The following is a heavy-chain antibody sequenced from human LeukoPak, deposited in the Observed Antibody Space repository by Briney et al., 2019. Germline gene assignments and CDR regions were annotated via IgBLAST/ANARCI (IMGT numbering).Heavy chain of an antibody. CDR1: GFTFSSYG. CDR3: ARVGRNWFDP. Sequence: GGSLRLSCAASGFTFSSYGMHWVRQAPGKGLEWVAFIRYDGSNKYYADSVKGRFTISRDNSKNTLYLQMNSLRAEDTAVYYCARVGRNWFDPWGQGTLVTVSS. V-gene: IGHV3-30*02. J-gene: IGHJ5*02. D-gene: IGHD1-1*01. CDR2: IRYDGSNK.